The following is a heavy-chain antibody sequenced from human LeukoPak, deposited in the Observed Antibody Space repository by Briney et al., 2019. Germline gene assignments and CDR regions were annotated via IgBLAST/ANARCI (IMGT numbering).Heavy chain of an antibody. V-gene: IGHV3-74*01. D-gene: IGHD2/OR15-2a*01. J-gene: IGHJ4*02. CDR2: INSDGSWT. CDR1: GNYS. Sequence: GGSLRLSCAASGNYSMHWVRQAPGKGLVWVSHINSDGSWTSYADSVKGRFTISKDNAKNTMYLQMNSLRAEDTAVYYCVSFYETYWGRGTLVTVSS. CDR3: VSFYETY.